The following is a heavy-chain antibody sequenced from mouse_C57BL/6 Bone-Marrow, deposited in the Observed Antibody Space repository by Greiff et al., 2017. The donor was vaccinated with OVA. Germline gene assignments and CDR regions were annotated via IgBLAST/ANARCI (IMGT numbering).Heavy chain of an antibody. J-gene: IGHJ1*03. CDR3: ARWRTGYFDV. CDR2: IYPGGGYT. CDR1: GYTFTNYW. V-gene: IGHV1-63*01. Sequence: VKLMESGAELVRPGTSVKMSCKASGYTFTNYWIGWAKQRPGHGLEWIGDIYPGGGYTNYNEKFKGKATLTADKSSSTAYMQFSSLTSEDSAIDYCARWRTGYFDVWGTGTTVTVSS.